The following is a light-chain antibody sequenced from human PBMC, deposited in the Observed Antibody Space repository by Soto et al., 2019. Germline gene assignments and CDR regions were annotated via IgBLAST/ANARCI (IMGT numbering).Light chain of an antibody. CDR2: WAS. CDR1: QSVLYSSKNKNF. J-gene: IGKJ5*01. CDR3: QQHYITPIT. V-gene: IGKV4-1*01. Sequence: DIVMTQSPDSLAVSLGERATIHCKSSQSVLYSSKNKNFLTWYQQKPGQPPKLLIYWASTRESGVPDRFTGSGSGTDFTPTISSLQAEDVAVYYCQQHYITPITFGQGTRLEIK.